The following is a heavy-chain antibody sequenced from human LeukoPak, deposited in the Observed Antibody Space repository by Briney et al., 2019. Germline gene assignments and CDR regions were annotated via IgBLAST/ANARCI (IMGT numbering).Heavy chain of an antibody. CDR1: GFTFNIYS. CDR3: AKVTSRVRPNIRKHPNWFDP. Sequence: GGSLRLSCAASGFTFNIYSMHWVRQAPGKGLEWVSTISTSTIYTFYADSVKGRFTISRDNSKNTLYLQMNSLRAEDTAVYYCAKVTSRVRPNIRKHPNWFDPWGQGTLVTVSS. V-gene: IGHV3-23*01. J-gene: IGHJ5*02. CDR2: ISTSTIYT. D-gene: IGHD2-2*01.